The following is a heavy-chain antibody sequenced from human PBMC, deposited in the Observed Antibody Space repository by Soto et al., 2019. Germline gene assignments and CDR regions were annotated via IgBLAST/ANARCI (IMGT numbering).Heavy chain of an antibody. D-gene: IGHD3-22*01. J-gene: IGHJ4*02. Sequence: QVQLVESGGSVVQPGRSLRLSCAASGFTFSSYGMHWVRQAPGKGLEWVAVISYDGSNKYCADSVKGRFTISRDNSKNTLYLQMNSLRAEDTAVYYCAKDISDYHDSSGYDYWGQGTLVTVSS. CDR3: AKDISDYHDSSGYDY. CDR2: ISYDGSNK. V-gene: IGHV3-30*18. CDR1: GFTFSSYG.